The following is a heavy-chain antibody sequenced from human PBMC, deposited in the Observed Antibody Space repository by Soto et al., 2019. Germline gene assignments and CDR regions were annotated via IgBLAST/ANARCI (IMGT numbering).Heavy chain of an antibody. CDR1: GFSLSTSGVG. CDR2: IYWNDDK. V-gene: IGHV2-5*01. Sequence: QITLKESGPTLVKPTQTLTLTCTFSGFSLSTSGVGLGWIRQPPGKALEWLALIYWNDDKRYSPSLKSRLTITRDTSKNPVVNTMSNVDPVDTATYYSAHRQTNMVRGAKTYHFGYWGQGTLVTVSS. D-gene: IGHD3-10*01. J-gene: IGHJ4*02. CDR3: AHRQTNMVRGAKTYHFGY.